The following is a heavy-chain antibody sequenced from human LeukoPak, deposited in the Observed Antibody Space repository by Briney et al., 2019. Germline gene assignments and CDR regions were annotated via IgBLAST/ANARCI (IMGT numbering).Heavy chain of an antibody. J-gene: IGHJ4*02. D-gene: IGHD6-6*01. CDR3: ARRASSSGEFDY. V-gene: IGHV4-61*02. CDR2: IYTSGST. Sequence: SQTLSLTCTVSGGSISSGSYFWSWIRQPAGKGLEWIGRIYTSGSTNYNPSLKSRVTISADTSKNQFSLKLGSVTAADTAVYYCARRASSSGEFDYWGQGTLVTVSS. CDR1: GGSISSGSYF.